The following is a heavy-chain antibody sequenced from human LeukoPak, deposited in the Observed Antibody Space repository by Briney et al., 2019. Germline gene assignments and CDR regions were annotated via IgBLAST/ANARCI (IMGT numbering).Heavy chain of an antibody. Sequence: QPGGSLRLSCGASGFTFRTYWMHWVRQAPGKGLVWVSRIGGDGSNTNFADSVMGRFAISRDNAKNTLYLQMNSLRAEDTAVYYCARGGRHDYDGRPPDYWGQGTLVTVSS. CDR1: GFTFRTYW. CDR2: IGGDGSNT. V-gene: IGHV3-74*01. CDR3: ARGGRHDYDGRPPDY. J-gene: IGHJ4*02. D-gene: IGHD4-23*01.